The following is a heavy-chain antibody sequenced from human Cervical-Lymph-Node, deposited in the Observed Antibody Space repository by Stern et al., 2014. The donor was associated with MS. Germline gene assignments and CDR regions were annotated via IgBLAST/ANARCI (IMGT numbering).Heavy chain of an antibody. CDR2: IYYSGST. V-gene: IGHV4-59*01. CDR1: GGSLSSYY. CDR3: AREGSSRRDGWFDP. D-gene: IGHD6-6*01. Sequence: QVQLQESGPGLVKPSETLSLPCTVSGGSLSSYYWSWIRQPPGKGLEWIGYIYYSGSTNYNPSLKSRVTISVDTSKNQFSLKLSSVTAADTAVYYCAREGSSRRDGWFDPWGQGTLVTVSS. J-gene: IGHJ5*02.